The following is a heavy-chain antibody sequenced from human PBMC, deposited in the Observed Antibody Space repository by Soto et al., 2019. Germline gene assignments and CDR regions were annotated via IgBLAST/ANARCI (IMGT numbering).Heavy chain of an antibody. V-gene: IGHV1-3*01. CDR2: INAGNGNT. Sequence: ASVKVSCKASGYTFTIYAMHWVRQAPGQRLEWMGWINAGNGNTKYSQKFQGRVTITRDTSASTAYMELSSLRSEDTAVYYCARERIAVAGRLDYWGQGTLVTVS. J-gene: IGHJ4*02. CDR3: ARERIAVAGRLDY. D-gene: IGHD6-19*01. CDR1: GYTFTIYA.